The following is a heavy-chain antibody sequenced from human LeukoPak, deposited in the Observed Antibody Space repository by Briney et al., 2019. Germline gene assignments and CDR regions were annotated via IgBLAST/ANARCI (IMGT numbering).Heavy chain of an antibody. V-gene: IGHV3-11*01. J-gene: IGHJ4*02. CDR3: AKSQGYCSGGSCSTPPMDY. CDR2: ISSSGSTI. D-gene: IGHD2-15*01. CDR1: GFTFSDYY. Sequence: PGGSLRLSCAASGFTFSDYYMSWIRQAPGKGLEWVSYISSSGSTIYYADSVKGRFTISRDNAKNSLYLQMNSLRAEDTAVYYCAKSQGYCSGGSCSTPPMDYWGQGTLVTVSS.